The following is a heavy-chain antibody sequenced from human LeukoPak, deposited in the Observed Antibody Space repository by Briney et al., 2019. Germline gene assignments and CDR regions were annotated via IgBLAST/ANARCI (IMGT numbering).Heavy chain of an antibody. V-gene: IGHV1-69*05. CDR3: ARLRLSGSHYYLDY. Sequence: GASVKVSCKASGGTFSSYAISWVRQAPGQGLEWMGGIIPIFGTANYAQKFQGRVTITTDESTSTAYMELSSLRSADTAVYYCARLRLSGSHYYLDYWGQGTLVTVSS. D-gene: IGHD1-26*01. CDR2: IIPIFGTA. CDR1: GGTFSSYA. J-gene: IGHJ4*02.